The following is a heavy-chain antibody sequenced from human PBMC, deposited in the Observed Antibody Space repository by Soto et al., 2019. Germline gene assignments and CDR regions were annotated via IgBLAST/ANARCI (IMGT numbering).Heavy chain of an antibody. CDR3: ARDGHGRDA. CDR1: GGSVSTGIYD. CDR2: IFFTGSA. V-gene: IGHV4-61*01. J-gene: IGHJ6*02. Sequence: PSETLSLTCTVSGGSVSTGIYDWSWIRHPPGNGLEWIGKIFFTGSAHYNPSLRNRVTMSVDTSKDQFSLTLTSVTAADTAVYYCARDGHGRDAWGQGTRVTV.